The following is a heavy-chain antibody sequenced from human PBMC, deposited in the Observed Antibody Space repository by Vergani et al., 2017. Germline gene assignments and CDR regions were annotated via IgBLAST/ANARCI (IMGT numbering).Heavy chain of an antibody. V-gene: IGHV4-61*02. CDR3: ARDGRFGELTHDY. CDR1: GGSISSGSYY. J-gene: IGHJ4*02. D-gene: IGHD3-10*01. Sequence: QVQLQESGPGLVKPSQTLSLTCTVSGGSISSGSYYWSWIRPPAGKGLEWIGRIYTSGSTNYNPSLKSRVTISVDTSKNQFSLKLSSVTAADTAVYYCARDGRFGELTHDYWGQGTLVTVSS. CDR2: IYTSGST.